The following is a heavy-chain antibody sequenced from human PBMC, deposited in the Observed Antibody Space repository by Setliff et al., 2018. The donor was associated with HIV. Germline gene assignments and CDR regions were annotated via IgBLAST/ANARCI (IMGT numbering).Heavy chain of an antibody. CDR2: ISWDGGST. Sequence: GGSLRLSCAASGFTFSSYWMHWVRQAPGKGLEWVSLISWDGGSTYYADSVKGRFTISRDNSKNSLYLQMNSLRTEDTALYYCAKDFGYDSSRPAYFQHWGQGTLVTVSS. J-gene: IGHJ1*01. CDR3: AKDFGYDSSRPAYFQH. CDR1: GFTFSSYW. V-gene: IGHV3-43*01. D-gene: IGHD3-22*01.